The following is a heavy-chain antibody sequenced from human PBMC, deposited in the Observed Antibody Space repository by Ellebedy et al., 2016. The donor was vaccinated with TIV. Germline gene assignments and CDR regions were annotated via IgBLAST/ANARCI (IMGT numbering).Heavy chain of an antibody. V-gene: IGHV1-46*01. CDR2: INPSGGST. J-gene: IGHJ1*01. Sequence: ASVKVSCKASGYTFTSYYMHWVRQAPGQGLEWMGIINPSGGSTSYAQKFQGRVTMTRDTSTSTVYMELSSLRSEDTAVYYCARRYYYDSSGQPGYFQHWGQGTLVTVSS. D-gene: IGHD3-22*01. CDR3: ARRYYYDSSGQPGYFQH. CDR1: GYTFTSYY.